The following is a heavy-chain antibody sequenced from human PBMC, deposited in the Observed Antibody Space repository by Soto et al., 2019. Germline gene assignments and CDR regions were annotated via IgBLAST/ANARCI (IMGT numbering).Heavy chain of an antibody. V-gene: IGHV4-34*01. CDR1: GGSFSGYY. CDR3: ARTTREVGATIAFDI. J-gene: IGHJ3*02. CDR2: INHSGST. Sequence: QVQLQQWGAGLLKPSETLSLTCAVYGGSFSGYYWSWIRQPPGKGLEWIGEINHSGSTNYNPSLKSRVTISVDTSKTQFSRRLSSVTAADTAVYYCARTTREVGATIAFDIWGQGTMVTVSS. D-gene: IGHD1-26*01.